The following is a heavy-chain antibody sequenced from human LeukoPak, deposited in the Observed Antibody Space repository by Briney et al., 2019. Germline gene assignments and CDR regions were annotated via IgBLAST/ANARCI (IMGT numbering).Heavy chain of an antibody. CDR2: INHSGST. CDR1: GGSISSGSYY. V-gene: IGHV4-39*01. CDR3: ATPLYGDYIFDY. Sequence: SETLSLTCTVSGGSISSGSYYWGWIRQPPGKGLEWIGEINHSGSTNYNPSLKSRVTISVDTSRKQFFLRLSSVTAADTAVYYRATPLYGDYIFDYWGQGTLVTVSS. D-gene: IGHD4-17*01. J-gene: IGHJ4*02.